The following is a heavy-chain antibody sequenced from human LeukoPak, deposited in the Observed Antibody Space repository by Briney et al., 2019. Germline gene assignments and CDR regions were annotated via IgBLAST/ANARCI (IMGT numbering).Heavy chain of an antibody. CDR3: ARDSWKDIVVVPAAMGGYFDY. Sequence: GRSLRLSCAASGFTFSSYAMHWVRQAPGKGLEWVAVISYDGSNKYYADSVKGRFTISRDNSKNTLYLQMNSLRAEDTAVYYCARDSWKDIVVVPAAMGGYFDYWGQGTLVTVSS. CDR2: ISYDGSNK. D-gene: IGHD2-2*01. V-gene: IGHV3-30-3*01. J-gene: IGHJ4*02. CDR1: GFTFSSYA.